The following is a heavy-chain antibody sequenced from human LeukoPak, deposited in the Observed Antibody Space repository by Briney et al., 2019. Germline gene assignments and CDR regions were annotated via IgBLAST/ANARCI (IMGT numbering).Heavy chain of an antibody. CDR1: GFTFSSYA. CDR2: ISGSGGST. V-gene: IGHV3-23*01. CDR3: AKDYGDYRTSNWFDP. J-gene: IGHJ5*02. Sequence: PGGSLRLSCAASGFTFSSYAMSWVRQAPGKGLEWVSAISGSGGSTYYADSVKGRFTISRDNSRNTLYLQMNSLRAEDTAVYYCAKDYGDYRTSNWFDPWGQGTLVTVSS. D-gene: IGHD4-17*01.